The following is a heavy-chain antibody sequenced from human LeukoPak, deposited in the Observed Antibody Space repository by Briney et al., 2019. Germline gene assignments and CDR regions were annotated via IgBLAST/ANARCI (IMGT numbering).Heavy chain of an antibody. J-gene: IGHJ4*02. CDR1: GFTFSSYA. D-gene: IGHD3-22*01. Sequence: GGSLRLSCAASGFTFSSYAMSWVRQAPGKGLEWVSSISGSGGSTYYADSVKGRFTISRDNSKNTLYLQVDSLRAEDTAVYYCAKEKALVVITYFDYWGQGTLVTVSS. CDR2: ISGSGGST. CDR3: AKEKALVVITYFDY. V-gene: IGHV3-23*01.